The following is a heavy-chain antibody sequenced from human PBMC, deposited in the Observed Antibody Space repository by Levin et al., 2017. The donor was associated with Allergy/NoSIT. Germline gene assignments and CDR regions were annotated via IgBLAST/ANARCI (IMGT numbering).Heavy chain of an antibody. D-gene: IGHD2-15*01. CDR1: GGTFSSYA. Sequence: SVKVSCKASGGTFSSYAISWVRQAPGQGLEWMGRIIPILGIANYAQKFQGRVTITADKSTSTAYMELSSLRSEDTAVYYCARLRRYCSGGSCYDYFDYWGQGTLVTVSS. V-gene: IGHV1-69*04. J-gene: IGHJ4*02. CDR3: ARLRRYCSGGSCYDYFDY. CDR2: IIPILGIA.